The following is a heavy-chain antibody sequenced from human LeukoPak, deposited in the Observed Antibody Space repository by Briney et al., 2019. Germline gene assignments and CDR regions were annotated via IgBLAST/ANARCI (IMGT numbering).Heavy chain of an antibody. D-gene: IGHD2-21*01. CDR3: ARTCGGFRHYDYYMDV. CDR2: IKQDGSEK. Sequence: GGSLRLSCAASGFTFSSYWMSWVRQAPGKGLEWVANIKQDGSEKYYVDSVKGRFTISRDNAKNSLYLQMNSLRAEDTAVYYCARTCGGFRHYDYYMDVWGKGTTVTVSS. V-gene: IGHV3-7*01. J-gene: IGHJ6*03. CDR1: GFTFSSYW.